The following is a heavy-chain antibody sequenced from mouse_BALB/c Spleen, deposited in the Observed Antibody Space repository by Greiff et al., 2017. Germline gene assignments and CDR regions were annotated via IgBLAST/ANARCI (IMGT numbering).Heavy chain of an antibody. D-gene: IGHD1-1*01. V-gene: IGHV7-3*02. CDR3: ARDSHYYGRSYFYFDY. CDR1: GFTFTDYY. Sequence: EVKLVESGGGLVQPGGSLRLSCATSGFTFTDYYMSWVRQPPGKALEWLGFIRNKANGYTTEYSASVKGRFTISRDNSQSILYLKMNTQRAEDSATYYCARDSHYYGRSYFYFDYWGQGTTLTVSS. CDR2: IRNKANGYTT. J-gene: IGHJ2*01.